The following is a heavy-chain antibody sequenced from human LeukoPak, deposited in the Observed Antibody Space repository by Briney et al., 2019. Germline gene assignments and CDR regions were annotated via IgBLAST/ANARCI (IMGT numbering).Heavy chain of an antibody. CDR3: ARDQAPRYYSGSYYHAGYFDY. CDR1: VFTFSSYA. D-gene: IGHD1-26*01. CDR2: ISYDGSNK. Sequence: GGSLRLSCAASVFTFSSYAMHWVRQAPRKGREWVAVISYDGSNKYYADSVKGRFTISRDNSKNTLYLQMNSLRAEDTAVYYCARDQAPRYYSGSYYHAGYFDYWGQGTLVTVSS. V-gene: IGHV3-30*04. J-gene: IGHJ4*02.